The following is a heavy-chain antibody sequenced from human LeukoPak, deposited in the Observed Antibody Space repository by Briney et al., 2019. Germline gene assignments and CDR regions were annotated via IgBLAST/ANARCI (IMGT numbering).Heavy chain of an antibody. CDR3: ARGQGWFDP. CDR2: IYYGGST. CDR1: GGSISSGGYY. J-gene: IGHJ5*02. V-gene: IGHV4-61*08. Sequence: KTSETLSLTCTVSGGSISSGGYYWSWIRQHPGEGLEWIGYIYYGGSTNYNPSLKSRVTISVDTSKNQFSLKLSSVTAADTAVYYCARGQGWFDPWGQGTLVTVSS.